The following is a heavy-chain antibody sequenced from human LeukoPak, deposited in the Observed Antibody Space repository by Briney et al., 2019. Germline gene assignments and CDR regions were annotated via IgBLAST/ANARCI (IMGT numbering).Heavy chain of an antibody. J-gene: IGHJ4*02. CDR2: IYSGGYSGGGP. CDR3: ARDVYGAPHNPVDY. D-gene: IGHD1-26*01. Sequence: GGSLRLSCAVSGFIVSSNHMNWVRQAPGKGLEWVSVIYSGGYSGGGPFYADSVKGRFTTSSGSSKNTLFLQMNSLRAEDTAVYYCARDVYGAPHNPVDYCALGILVTGSS. V-gene: IGHV3-66*01. CDR1: GFIVSSNH.